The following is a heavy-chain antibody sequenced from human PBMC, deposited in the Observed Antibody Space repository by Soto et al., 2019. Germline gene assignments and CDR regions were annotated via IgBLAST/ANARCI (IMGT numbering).Heavy chain of an antibody. CDR3: ARGDNYDFWSGYYSYYYYYGMDV. Sequence: APVKVPCKASGYTFNSYAINWVRQATGQGLEWMGWMNPNRGNTGYAQKFQGRVTMTRNTSISTAYMELSSLRSEDTAVYYCARGDNYDFWSGYYSYYYYYGMDVWGQGTTVTASS. V-gene: IGHV1-8*01. CDR1: GYTFNSYA. CDR2: MNPNRGNT. J-gene: IGHJ6*01. D-gene: IGHD3-3*01.